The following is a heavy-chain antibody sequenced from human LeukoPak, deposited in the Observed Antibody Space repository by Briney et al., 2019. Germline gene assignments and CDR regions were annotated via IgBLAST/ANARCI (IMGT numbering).Heavy chain of an antibody. CDR3: ANWYSGTKARDY. D-gene: IGHD1-26*01. J-gene: IGHJ4*02. CDR2: IKSQSDGEST. Sequence: GGSLRLSCTASGFTFTTAWMSWVRQAPGKGLEWVGRIKSQSDGESTHYAAPVKDRFTISRDDSKNTLYLQMNSLRAEDTAVYYCANWYSGTKARDYWGQGTLVTVSS. CDR1: GFTFTTAW. V-gene: IGHV3-15*01.